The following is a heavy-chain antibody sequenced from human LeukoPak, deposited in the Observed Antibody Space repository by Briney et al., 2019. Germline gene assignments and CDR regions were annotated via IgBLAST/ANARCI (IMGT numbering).Heavy chain of an antibody. CDR2: INAGNGNT. J-gene: IGHJ4*02. Sequence: ASVKVSCKASGYTFTSYAMHWVRQAPGQRLEWMGWINAGNGNTKYSQKFQGRVTITRDTSASTAYMELRSLRSDDTAVYYCARDVVVVPAFLDYWGQGTLVTVSS. CDR3: ARDVVVVPAFLDY. D-gene: IGHD2-2*01. V-gene: IGHV1-3*01. CDR1: GYTFTSYA.